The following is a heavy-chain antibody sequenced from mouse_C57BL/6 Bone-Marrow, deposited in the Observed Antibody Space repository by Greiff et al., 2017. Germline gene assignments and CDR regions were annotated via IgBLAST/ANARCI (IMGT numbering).Heavy chain of an antibody. CDR3: VRKGIYYYGSSPYYAMDY. CDR2: IRSKSNNYAT. CDR1: GFSFNTYA. J-gene: IGHJ4*01. Sequence: DVQLVESGGGLVQPKGSLKLSCAASGFSFNTYAMNWVRQAPGKGLEWVARIRSKSNNYATYYADSVKDRFTISRDDSESMLYLQMNNLKTEDTAMYYCVRKGIYYYGSSPYYAMDYWGQGTSVTVSS. D-gene: IGHD1-1*01. V-gene: IGHV10-1*01.